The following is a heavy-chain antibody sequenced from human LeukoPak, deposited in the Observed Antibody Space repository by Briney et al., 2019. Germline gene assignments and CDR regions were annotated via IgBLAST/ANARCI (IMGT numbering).Heavy chain of an antibody. D-gene: IGHD2-21*01. CDR3: ARQIAVVEPTDPNWFDS. CDR2: IFYSGST. Sequence: SETLSLTCRVSGDSMSSGSYYWGWIRQPPGKGLEWIGSIFYSGSTYYTPSLKSRVTMSLDTSKNQFSLRLTSVTAADTAVYYCARQIAVVEPTDPNWFDSWGQGTLVTVSS. J-gene: IGHJ5*01. CDR1: GDSMSSGSYY. V-gene: IGHV4-39*07.